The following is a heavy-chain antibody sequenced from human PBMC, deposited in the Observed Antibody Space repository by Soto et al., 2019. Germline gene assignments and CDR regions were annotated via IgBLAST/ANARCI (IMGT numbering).Heavy chain of an antibody. CDR2: ISYDGSNK. J-gene: IGHJ2*01. Sequence: QVQLVESGGGVVQPGRSLRLSCAASGFTFSSYAMHWVHQAPGKGLEWVAVISYDGSNKYYADSVKGRFIISRDNSKNKLYLQLNSLRAEDTAVYYCARPLWRDDYNWGYFDLWGRGTLVTVSS. CDR3: ARPLWRDDYNWGYFDL. CDR1: GFTFSSYA. D-gene: IGHD4-4*01. V-gene: IGHV3-30-3*01.